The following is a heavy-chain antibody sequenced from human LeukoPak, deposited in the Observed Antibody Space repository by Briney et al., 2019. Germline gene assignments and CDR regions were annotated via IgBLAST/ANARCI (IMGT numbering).Heavy chain of an antibody. CDR2: INPGAGTT. CDR1: GYTFTSYY. J-gene: IGHJ4*02. CDR3: ARAGTAWDY. Sequence: ASGKVSCKASGYTFTSYYIHWVRQAPGQGLEWMGIINPGAGTTNYAQNFQGRVTITRDTSTSTVYMDLSSLTSEDTAVYYCARAGTAWDYWGPGTLVTVSS. V-gene: IGHV1-46*01. D-gene: IGHD3-10*01.